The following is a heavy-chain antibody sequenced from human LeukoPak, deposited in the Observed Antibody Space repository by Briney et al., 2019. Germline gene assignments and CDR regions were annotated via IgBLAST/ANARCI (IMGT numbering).Heavy chain of an antibody. D-gene: IGHD2-2*01. CDR2: IKQEGSDK. CDR3: ARARCSSNSCFPDY. Sequence: PGGSLRLSCAASGFTFSTYWMSWVRQAPGKGLEWVANIKQEGSDKYYVDSVKGRFTIPRDNAKNSLFPQMNSLRAEDTAVYYCARARCSSNSCFPDYWGQGTLVTVSS. J-gene: IGHJ4*02. CDR1: GFTFSTYW. V-gene: IGHV3-7*01.